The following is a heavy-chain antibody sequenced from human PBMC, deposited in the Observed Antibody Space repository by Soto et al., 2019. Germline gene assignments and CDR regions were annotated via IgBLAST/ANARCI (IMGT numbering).Heavy chain of an antibody. CDR1: GGSIRSSSFY. CDR2: MEYSGSI. J-gene: IGHJ6*02. D-gene: IGHD1-1*01. Sequence: KPSETLSLTCTVSGGSIRSSSFYWGWVRQPPGAGLEWIGSMEYSGSIYYNPSLKSRVTISVDTSKNQFSLKLSSVTAADTAVYYCARVLGQLMDVWGQGTTVTVSS. V-gene: IGHV4-39*07. CDR3: ARVLGQLMDV.